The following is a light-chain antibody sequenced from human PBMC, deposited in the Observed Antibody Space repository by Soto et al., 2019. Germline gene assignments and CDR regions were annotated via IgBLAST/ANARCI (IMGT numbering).Light chain of an antibody. Sequence: XATLSXXASQSVSTKFASYHQKPRHPPPLLLYGASTRATGIPPRFSGSGSGTQFTLTIRSLQSEDFAVYYCQQYNNWPPCTFGQGTMVDI. CDR3: QQYNNWPPCT. CDR1: QSVSTK. V-gene: IGKV3-15*01. CDR2: GAS. J-gene: IGKJ1*01.